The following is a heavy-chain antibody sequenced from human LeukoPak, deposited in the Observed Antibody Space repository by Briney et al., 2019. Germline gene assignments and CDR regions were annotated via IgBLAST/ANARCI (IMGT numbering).Heavy chain of an antibody. V-gene: IGHV1-2*02. CDR1: GYTFTGCS. CDR2: INPHGGGT. D-gene: IGHD2-2*02. Sequence: ASVKVSCKISGYTFTGCSMHWVRQAPGQGLEWMGWINPHGGGTNYAQKFQGRVTMTVDTSISTGYMDLSRLTSDDTAVFYCALYQSSYNDREGAFDMWGQGTMVTVSS. CDR3: ALYQSSYNDREGAFDM. J-gene: IGHJ3*02.